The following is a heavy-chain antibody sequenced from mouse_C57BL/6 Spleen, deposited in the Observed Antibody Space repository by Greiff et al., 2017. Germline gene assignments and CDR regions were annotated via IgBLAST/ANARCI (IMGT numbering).Heavy chain of an antibody. J-gene: IGHJ1*03. Sequence: EVQLVESEGGLVQPGSSMKLSCTASGFTFSDYYMAWVRQVPEKGLEWVANFNYDGSSTYYLDSLKSRFIISRDNAKNILYLQMSSLKSEDTATYYCARVYWDAYWYFDVWGTGTTVTVSS. CDR2: FNYDGSST. CDR3: ARVYWDAYWYFDV. D-gene: IGHD4-1*01. V-gene: IGHV5-16*01. CDR1: GFTFSDYY.